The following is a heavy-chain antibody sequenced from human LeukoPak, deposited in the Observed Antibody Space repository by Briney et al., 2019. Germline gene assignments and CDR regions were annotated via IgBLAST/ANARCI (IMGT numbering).Heavy chain of an antibody. Sequence: GGSLRLSCAASGFTFSSCWMHWVRQAPGKGLVWVSRINSDGSSTSYADSVKGRFTIPRDNAKNTLYLQMNSLRAEDTAVYYCARDLLLPPGMDVWGQGTTVTVSS. J-gene: IGHJ6*02. CDR1: GFTFSSCW. D-gene: IGHD3-22*01. CDR3: ARDLLLPPGMDV. V-gene: IGHV3-74*01. CDR2: INSDGSST.